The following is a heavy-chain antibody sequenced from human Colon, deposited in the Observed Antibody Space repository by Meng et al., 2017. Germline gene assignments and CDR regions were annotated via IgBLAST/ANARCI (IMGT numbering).Heavy chain of an antibody. J-gene: IGHJ5*02. CDR1: GFTFNHYY. Sequence: EVWFVESGGGLMPLGGSLRLSCAAYGFTFNHYYISWVRQAPGKWLEWVANIKQDASEKNFVDSVKGRFSIFRDNVKNSVYLQMDSLRVEDTAVYYCARDSQGPRTWGQGTLVTVSS. CDR3: ARDSQGPRT. V-gene: IGHV3-7*01. CDR2: IKQDASEK.